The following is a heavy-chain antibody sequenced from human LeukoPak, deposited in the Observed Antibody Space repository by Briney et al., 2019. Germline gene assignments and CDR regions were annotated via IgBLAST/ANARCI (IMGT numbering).Heavy chain of an antibody. V-gene: IGHV4-34*01. D-gene: IGHD3-22*01. CDR3: ARVGRYYDSSGYSPRSYYIDY. Sequence: SETLSLTCAVYGGSFSGYYWSWIRQPPGKGLEWIGEINHSGSTNYNPSLKSRVTISVDTSKNQFSLKLSSVTAADTAVYYCARVGRYYDSSGYSPRSYYIDYWGQGTLVTVSS. CDR1: GGSFSGYY. CDR2: INHSGST. J-gene: IGHJ4*02.